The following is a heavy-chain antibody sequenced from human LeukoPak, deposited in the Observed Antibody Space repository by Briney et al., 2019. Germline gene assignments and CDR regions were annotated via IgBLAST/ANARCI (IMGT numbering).Heavy chain of an antibody. D-gene: IGHD3-3*01. V-gene: IGHV3-20*04. CDR3: ARGVRDILSGYYTGYYFYYMDV. CDR1: GFTFDDYG. Sequence: GSLRLSCAASGFTFDDYGMSWVRQAPGKGLEGASGINWNGGSTGYADSVKGRFTISRDNAKNSLYLQMNSLRAEDTAVYYCARGVRDILSGYYTGYYFYYMDVWGKGTTVTVSS. J-gene: IGHJ6*03. CDR2: INWNGGST.